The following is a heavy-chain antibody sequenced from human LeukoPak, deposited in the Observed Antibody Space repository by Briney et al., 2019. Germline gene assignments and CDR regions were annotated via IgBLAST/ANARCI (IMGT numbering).Heavy chain of an antibody. CDR1: GYTCTGYY. CDR2: SNPNNGGT. V-gene: IGHV1-2*02. D-gene: IGHD2-2*02. J-gene: IGHJ5*02. CDR3: ARGRVVVPAAILHWFDP. Sequence: GASVKVSCKASGYTCTGYYIHWVRQATGQGLELMGGSNPNNGGTNYAQTFHGRVTMTRDMSMSTAYMELSRLRSDDTAVYYCARGRVVVPAAILHWFDPWGQGTLVTVSS.